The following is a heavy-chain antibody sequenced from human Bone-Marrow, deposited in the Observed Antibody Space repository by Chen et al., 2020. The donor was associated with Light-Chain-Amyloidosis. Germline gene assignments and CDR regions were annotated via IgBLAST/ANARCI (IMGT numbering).Heavy chain of an antibody. J-gene: IGHJ6*03. V-gene: IGHV4-61*02. CDR3: AREGTAMGRGQFLNFFYYMDV. CDR2: IYTSGNT. Sequence: GSGPGLVKPSQTLSLTCSVSGASMTNGSHYWSWIRLPAGKGLEWIGRIYTSGNTNYSPSLKSRVTISVDTSKNQFSLKLNSVTAADTAVYYCAREGTAMGRGQFLNFFYYMDVWG. D-gene: IGHD5-18*01. CDR1: GASMTNGSHY.